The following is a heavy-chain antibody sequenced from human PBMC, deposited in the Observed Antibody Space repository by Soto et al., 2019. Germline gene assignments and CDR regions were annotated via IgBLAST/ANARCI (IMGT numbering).Heavy chain of an antibody. D-gene: IGHD6-19*01. V-gene: IGHV4-59*08. CDR2: IYYSGRT. CDR3: ARLTAYSSCDYHNSFDP. Sequence: QVQLQESGPGLVKASETLSLPCPVSGGYISNYYWSWIRQPPGEGLEWIGYIYYSGRTNYHPSLKSRVTISVDTSKNQSSLTLSSVTAADTAVYYCARLTAYSSCDYHNSFDPWGQGTLVTVSS. J-gene: IGHJ5*02. CDR1: GGYISNYY.